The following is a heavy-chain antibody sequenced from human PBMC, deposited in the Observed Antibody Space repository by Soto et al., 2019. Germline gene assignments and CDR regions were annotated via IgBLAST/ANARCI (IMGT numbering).Heavy chain of an antibody. CDR2: ISWNSGSI. Sequence: GGALRLSCAASGFTFYVYSMPLGPPAPGEGLEWVSGISWNSGSIGYADSVKGRFTISRDNAKNSLYLQMNSLRAEDTALYYCAKEGIAAAGRKAGAFDIRGQGTMVTVSS. D-gene: IGHD6-13*01. V-gene: IGHV3-9*01. CDR1: GFTFYVYS. CDR3: AKEGIAAAGRKAGAFDI. J-gene: IGHJ3*02.